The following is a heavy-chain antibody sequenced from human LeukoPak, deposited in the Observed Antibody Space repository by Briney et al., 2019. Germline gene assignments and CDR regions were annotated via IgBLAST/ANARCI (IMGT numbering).Heavy chain of an antibody. CDR1: GFTFSSYG. CDR3: ARWNYYDSSGYLRLFDY. J-gene: IGHJ4*02. Sequence: GGSLRLSCAASGFTFSSYGMSWVRQAPGKGLEWVSAISGSGGSTYCADSVKGRFTISRANSKNTLYLQMNSLRAEDTAVYYCARWNYYDSSGYLRLFDYWGQGTLVTVSS. D-gene: IGHD3-22*01. V-gene: IGHV3-23*01. CDR2: ISGSGGST.